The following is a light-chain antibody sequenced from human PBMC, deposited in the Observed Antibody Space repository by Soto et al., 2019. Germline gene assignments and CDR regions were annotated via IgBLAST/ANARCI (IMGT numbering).Light chain of an antibody. J-gene: IGLJ1*01. CDR3: SSYATTSALYV. Sequence: QSALTQPASVSGSPGQSITISCTGTSSEIGDSNYVSWYQQHPGKAPKLMIYDVTSRPSGVSNRFSGSKSGNTASLTISGLQAEDEADYYCSSYATTSALYVFGTGTKVTVL. CDR1: SSEIGDSNY. CDR2: DVT. V-gene: IGLV2-14*03.